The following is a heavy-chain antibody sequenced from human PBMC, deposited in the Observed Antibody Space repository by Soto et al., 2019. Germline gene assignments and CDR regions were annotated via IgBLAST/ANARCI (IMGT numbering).Heavy chain of an antibody. Sequence: QVQLQESGPGLVKPSQTLSLTCTVSGASISSGNYYWNWIRQSPGKGLEWIGYIYYSGSAYYNPSLRGGVTMSVDMSKNQFSLNLSAVTAADTAVYYCAREGFGKSNRFDPWGQGTLVTVSS. CDR2: IYYSGSA. V-gene: IGHV4-30-4*01. CDR1: GASISSGNYY. D-gene: IGHD3-10*01. CDR3: AREGFGKSNRFDP. J-gene: IGHJ5*02.